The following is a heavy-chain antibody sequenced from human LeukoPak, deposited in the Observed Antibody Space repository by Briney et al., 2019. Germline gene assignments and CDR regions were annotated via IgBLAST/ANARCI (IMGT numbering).Heavy chain of an antibody. D-gene: IGHD6-13*01. V-gene: IGHV3-7*01. CDR1: GFTFSNYW. CDR2: IKQDGSEK. Sequence: GGSLRLSCAVSGFTFSNYWMSWVRQAPGKGLEWVANIKQDGSEKYYVASVKGRFTISRDNAKNSLYLQMHSLRAEDTAVYYCALDSSSWYRVPFDYWGQGTLVTVSS. J-gene: IGHJ4*02. CDR3: ALDSSSWYRVPFDY.